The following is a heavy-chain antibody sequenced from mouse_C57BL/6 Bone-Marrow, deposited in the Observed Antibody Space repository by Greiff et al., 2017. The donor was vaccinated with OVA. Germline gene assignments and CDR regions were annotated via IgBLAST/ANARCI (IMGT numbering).Heavy chain of an antibody. CDR2: ISDGGSYT. Sequence: EVQRVESGGGLVKPGGSLKLSCAASGFTFSSYAMSWVRQTPEKRLEWVATISDGGSYTYYPDNVKGRFTISRDNAKNNLYLQMSHLKSEDTAMDYCARGLCAMDYWGQGTSVTVSS. CDR3: ARGLCAMDY. J-gene: IGHJ4*01. CDR1: GFTFSSYA. D-gene: IGHD1-1*02. V-gene: IGHV5-4*01.